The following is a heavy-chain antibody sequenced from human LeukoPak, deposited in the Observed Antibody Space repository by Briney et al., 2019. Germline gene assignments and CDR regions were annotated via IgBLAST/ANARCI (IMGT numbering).Heavy chain of an antibody. V-gene: IGHV3-21*01. D-gene: IGHD3-10*01. CDR3: ARDTPGGSGSYYYAFDI. J-gene: IGHJ3*02. Sequence: PGGSLRLSCAASGFTFSSYSMNWVRQAPGKGLEWVSSISSSSSYIYYPDSVKGRFTISRDNAKNSLYLQMNSLRAEDTAVYYCARDTPGGSGSYYYAFDIWGQGTMVTLPS. CDR1: GFTFSSYS. CDR2: ISSSSSYI.